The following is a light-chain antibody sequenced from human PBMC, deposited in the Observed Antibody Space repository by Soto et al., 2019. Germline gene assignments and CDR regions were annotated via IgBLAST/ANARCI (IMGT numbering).Light chain of an antibody. CDR2: AAS. CDR3: QQSYSTHRT. V-gene: IGKV1-39*01. CDR1: QSISSY. Sequence: DIQMTQSPSSLSASVGDRVTITFRASQSISSYLNWYQQKPGKAPKLLIYAASSLQSGAPSRFSGSGSGTDFTLTISSLQPEDFATYYCQQSYSTHRTFGQGTKV. J-gene: IGKJ1*01.